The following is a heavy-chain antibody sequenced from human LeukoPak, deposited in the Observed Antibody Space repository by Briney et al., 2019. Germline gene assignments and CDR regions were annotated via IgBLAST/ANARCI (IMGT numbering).Heavy chain of an antibody. V-gene: IGHV3-30*02. CDR1: GFTFNHYG. J-gene: IGHJ4*02. Sequence: GGSLRLSCTTSGFTFNHYGLHWVRQPPGKGLEWVAFIRYDGINKYFADSVTGRFTISRDNNNNTMYLQMNNLTVDDTAVYYCAKPSYMFAPGIRSCFDCWGQGTLVTVSS. CDR2: IRYDGINK. CDR3: AKPSYMFAPGIRSCFDC. D-gene: IGHD3-10*02.